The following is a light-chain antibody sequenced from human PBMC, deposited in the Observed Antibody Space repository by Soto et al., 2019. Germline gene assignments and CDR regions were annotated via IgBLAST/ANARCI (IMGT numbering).Light chain of an antibody. Sequence: DIQMTQSPSTLSASVGDRVTITCRASQSISSYLNWYQQKPGKAPKLLIYAASSLQSGVPSRFSGSGSGTAFTLTISSLQPQDFETYYCQQSYSTPQTFGTGTKVDI. CDR1: QSISSY. CDR3: QQSYSTPQT. CDR2: AAS. V-gene: IGKV1-39*01. J-gene: IGKJ1*01.